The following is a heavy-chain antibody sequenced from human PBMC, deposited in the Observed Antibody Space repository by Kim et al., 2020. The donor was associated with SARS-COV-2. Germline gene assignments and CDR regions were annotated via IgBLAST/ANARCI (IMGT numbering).Heavy chain of an antibody. J-gene: IGHJ4*02. CDR2: SST. D-gene: IGHD4-17*01. Sequence: SSTTDADSVKGRFTLSRDNAKNTVYLHMTSLRAEEQAVYYCARAVHGDKQLWGQGTLVTVSS. V-gene: IGHV3-74*01. CDR3: ARAVHGDKQL.